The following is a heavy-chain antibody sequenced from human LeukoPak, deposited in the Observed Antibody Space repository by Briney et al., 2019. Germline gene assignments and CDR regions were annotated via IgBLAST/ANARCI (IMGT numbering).Heavy chain of an antibody. CDR3: ARDEIEELLTGWGGMDV. CDR2: INGGNGNT. V-gene: IGHV1-3*01. D-gene: IGHD3-10*01. J-gene: IGHJ6*02. CDR1: GYTFTTYA. Sequence: ASVKVSCKASGYTFTTYAMHWVRQAPGQRLEWMGWINGGNGNTNYSQKFQDRVTFTRDTSASTAYMEPSSLRSEDTAVYYCARDEIEELLTGWGGMDVWGQGTTVTVSS.